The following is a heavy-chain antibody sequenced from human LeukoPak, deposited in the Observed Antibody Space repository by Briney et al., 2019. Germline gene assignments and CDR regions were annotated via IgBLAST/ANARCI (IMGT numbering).Heavy chain of an antibody. Sequence: GGSLRLSCAASGFTFSAYWMHWVRQGPGKGLLWVSHITGDGSNTNYADSVKGRFTISRDNAKNTLYLQLNSLRPEDSAVYYCARGGDGDFDSWGQGTLVTVSS. CDR3: ARGGDGDFDS. D-gene: IGHD2-21*01. CDR2: ITGDGSNT. CDR1: GFTFSAYW. V-gene: IGHV3-74*01. J-gene: IGHJ4*02.